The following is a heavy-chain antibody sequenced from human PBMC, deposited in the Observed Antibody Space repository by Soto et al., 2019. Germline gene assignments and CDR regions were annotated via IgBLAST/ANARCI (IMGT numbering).Heavy chain of an antibody. CDR1: CYTFTSYG. Sequence: ASLKVSCKASCYTFTSYGISCVRQAPGQGLEWMGWISAYNGNTNYAQKLQGRVTMTTDTSTSTAYMELRSLRSDDTAVYYCARVWDRYCSSTSCYRYYYYYGMDVWGQGTTVTVSS. CDR3: ARVWDRYCSSTSCYRYYYYYGMDV. J-gene: IGHJ6*02. V-gene: IGHV1-18*04. CDR2: ISAYNGNT. D-gene: IGHD2-2*01.